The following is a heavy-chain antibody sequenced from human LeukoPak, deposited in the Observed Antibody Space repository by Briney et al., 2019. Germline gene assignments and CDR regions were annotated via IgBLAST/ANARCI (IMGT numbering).Heavy chain of an antibody. CDR2: MSPSATT. J-gene: IGHJ5*02. CDR1: GGSIRTFY. D-gene: IGHD4-17*01. Sequence: SETLSLTCTVSGGSIRTFYLSWIRQPVGKGLEWIGRMSPSATTYNPSLKSRVTMSIDTSKSQFFLNLRSVTAADTAVYYCARDSGTTGEVKFVPWGQGILVTVPS. CDR3: ARDSGTTGEVKFVP. V-gene: IGHV4-4*07.